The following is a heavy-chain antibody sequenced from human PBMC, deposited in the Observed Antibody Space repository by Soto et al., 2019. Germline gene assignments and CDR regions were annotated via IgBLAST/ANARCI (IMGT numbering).Heavy chain of an antibody. CDR3: AREGRHFDY. J-gene: IGHJ4*02. CDR2: INPIFDTP. CDR1: GGSFSSYA. Sequence: VQLVQSGAEVQRPGSSVKVSCKASGGSFSSYAISWVRQAPGQGLEWMGGINPIFDTPHYAQKLLGRVTITADESTATAYLELTGLTSDDTAVYFCAREGRHFDYWGQGTLVTVSS. V-gene: IGHV1-69*01.